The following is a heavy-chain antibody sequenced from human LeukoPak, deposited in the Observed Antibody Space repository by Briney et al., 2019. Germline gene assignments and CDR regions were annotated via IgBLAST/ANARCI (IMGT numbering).Heavy chain of an antibody. D-gene: IGHD6-13*01. V-gene: IGHV3-23*01. J-gene: IGHJ3*02. CDR3: ARDLSIAAAAGTFGAFDI. CDR2: ISGSGGST. CDR1: GFTFSSYA. Sequence: GGSLRLSCAASGFTFSSYAMSWVRQAPGKGLEWVSAISGSGGSTYYADSVKGRFTISRDNSKNTLYLQMNSLRAEDTAVYYCARDLSIAAAAGTFGAFDIWGQGTMVTVSS.